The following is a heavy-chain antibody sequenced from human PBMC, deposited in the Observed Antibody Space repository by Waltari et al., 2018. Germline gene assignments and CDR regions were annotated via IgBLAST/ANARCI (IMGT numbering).Heavy chain of an antibody. J-gene: IGHJ4*02. CDR1: GFTFSSYW. D-gene: IGHD6-6*01. Sequence: EVQLVESGGGLVQPGGSLRLSCAASGFTFSSYWMSWVRQAPGKGLEWVANIKQDGSEKYYVDSVKGRFTISRDNAKNSLYLQMNSLRAEDTAVYYCTRVPVVARPYFDYWGQGTLVTVSS. CDR3: TRVPVVARPYFDY. V-gene: IGHV3-7*01. CDR2: IKQDGSEK.